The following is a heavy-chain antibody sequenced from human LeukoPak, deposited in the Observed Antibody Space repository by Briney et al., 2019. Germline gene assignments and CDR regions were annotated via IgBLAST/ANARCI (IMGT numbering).Heavy chain of an antibody. CDR1: GFTFDDYA. Sequence: GRSLRLSCAATGFTFDDYAMHWVRQAPGKGLEWVSGISWNSGSIVYADSVKGRFTISRDNAKNSLYLQMNSLRAEDTALYYCAKDLYYYDSSGYYWGAFDIWGQGTMVTVSS. D-gene: IGHD3-22*01. CDR3: AKDLYYYDSSGYYWGAFDI. J-gene: IGHJ3*02. V-gene: IGHV3-9*01. CDR2: ISWNSGSI.